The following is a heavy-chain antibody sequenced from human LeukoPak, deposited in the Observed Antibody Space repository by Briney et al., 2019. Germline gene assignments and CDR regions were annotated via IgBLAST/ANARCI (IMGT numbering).Heavy chain of an antibody. Sequence: ASVKVSCKASGYTFTSYDINWVRQATGQGLEWMGWMDPNSGNTGYAQKFQGRVTMTRNTSISTAYMELSSLRSEDTAVYYCARVGRIMVQLWLLYWGQGTLVTVSS. D-gene: IGHD5-18*01. V-gene: IGHV1-8*01. J-gene: IGHJ4*02. CDR2: MDPNSGNT. CDR3: ARVGRIMVQLWLLY. CDR1: GYTFTSYD.